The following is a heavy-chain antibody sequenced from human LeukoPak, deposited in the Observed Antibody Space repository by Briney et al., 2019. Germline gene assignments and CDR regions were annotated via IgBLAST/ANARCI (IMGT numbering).Heavy chain of an antibody. V-gene: IGHV3-30*02. CDR3: AKASAMIVVVSKHFDY. Sequence: PGGSLRLSCAASGFTFSSYGMHWVRQAPGKGLEWVAFIRYDGRNKYYADSVKGRFTISRDNSKNTLSLQISSLRAEDTAVYYCAKASAMIVVVSKHFDYWGQGTLVTVSS. CDR2: IRYDGRNK. J-gene: IGHJ4*02. D-gene: IGHD3-22*01. CDR1: GFTFSSYG.